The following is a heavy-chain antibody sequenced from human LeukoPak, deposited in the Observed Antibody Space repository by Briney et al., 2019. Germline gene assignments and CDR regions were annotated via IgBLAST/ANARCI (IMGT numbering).Heavy chain of an antibody. V-gene: IGHV3-11*04. J-gene: IGHJ4*02. CDR1: GFYFSDYY. D-gene: IGHD1-26*01. Sequence: PGGSLRLSCAASGFYFSDYYMSWIRQTPGKGLECVSYISATGTSVYYADSVRGRFTISRDNAKNSLFLQMNSLRDEDMAVYYCARDIVGAPMDYFNYWGQGTLVTVSS. CDR3: ARDIVGAPMDYFNY. CDR2: ISATGTSV.